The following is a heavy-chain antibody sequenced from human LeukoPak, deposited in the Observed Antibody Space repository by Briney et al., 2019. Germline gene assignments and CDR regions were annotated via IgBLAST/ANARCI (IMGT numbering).Heavy chain of an antibody. J-gene: IGHJ4*02. V-gene: IGHV3-33*01. CDR3: ARANPTIDY. Sequence: PGRSLRLSCAASGFTFSSYGMHWVRQAPGKGLEWVAVIWYDGSNKYYADSVKGRFTISGDNSKNTLYLQMNSLRAEDTAVYYCARANPTIDYWGQGTLVTVSS. CDR2: IWYDGSNK. CDR1: GFTFSSYG.